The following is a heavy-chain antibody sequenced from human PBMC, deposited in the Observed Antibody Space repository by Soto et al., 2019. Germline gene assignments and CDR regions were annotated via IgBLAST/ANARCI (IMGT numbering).Heavy chain of an antibody. CDR2: IWYDGSNK. V-gene: IGHV3-33*01. J-gene: IGHJ4*02. CDR1: GFTFSSYG. Sequence: PGGSLRLSCAASGFTFSSYGMHWVRQAPGKGLEWVAVIWYDGSNKYYADSVKGRFTISRDNSKNTLYLQMNSLRAEDTAVYYCARDRDTTIVVGGLDYWGQGTLVTVSS. CDR3: ARDRDTTIVVGGLDY. D-gene: IGHD3-22*01.